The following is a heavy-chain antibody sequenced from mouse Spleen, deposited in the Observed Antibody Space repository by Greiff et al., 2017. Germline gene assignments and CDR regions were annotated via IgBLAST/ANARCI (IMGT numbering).Heavy chain of an antibody. CDR2: IWRGGST. J-gene: IGHJ4*01. CDR3: AKNLRDITTYAMDY. CDR1: GFSLTSYG. Sequence: VQLVESGPGLVAPSQSLSITCTVSGFSLTSYGVHWVRQPPGKGLEWLGVIWRGGSTDYNAAFMSRLSITKDNSKSQVFFKMNSLQADDTAIYYCAKNLRDITTYAMDYWGQGTSVTVSS. V-gene: IGHV2-5*01. D-gene: IGHD1-1*01.